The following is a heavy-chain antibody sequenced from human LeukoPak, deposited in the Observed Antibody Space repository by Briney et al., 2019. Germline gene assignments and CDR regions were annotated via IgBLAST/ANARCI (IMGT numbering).Heavy chain of an antibody. CDR2: IFSGGTT. CDR3: AREGNYYDMDV. CDR1: GFTVSSNY. J-gene: IGHJ6*02. Sequence: GGSLRLSCAASGFTVSSNYMSWVRQAPGKGLEWVSVIFSGGTTYYADSVKGRFTTSRDNSKNTLYLQMNSLRAEDTAVYYCAREGNYYDMDVWGQETTVTVSS. V-gene: IGHV3-53*01.